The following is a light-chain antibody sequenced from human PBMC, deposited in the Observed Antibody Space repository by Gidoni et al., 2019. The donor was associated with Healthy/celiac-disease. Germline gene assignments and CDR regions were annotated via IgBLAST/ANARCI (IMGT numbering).Light chain of an antibody. V-gene: IGKV1-33*01. CDR2: DAS. CDR1: QDISNY. J-gene: IGKJ4*01. CDR3: QQYDNLPLT. Sequence: DVQMTQSPSSLSASVGERVTITCQASQDISNYLNWYQQKPGKAPKLLIYDASNLETGVPSRFSGSGSGTDFTFTISSLQPADIATYYCQQYDNLPLTFGGGTKVEIK.